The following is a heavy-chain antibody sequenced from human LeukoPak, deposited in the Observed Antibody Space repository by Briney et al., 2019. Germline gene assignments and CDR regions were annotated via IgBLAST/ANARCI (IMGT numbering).Heavy chain of an antibody. CDR1: GYTFTSYG. D-gene: IGHD6-6*01. V-gene: IGHV1-18*01. CDR3: ARQSYRIAARPSDAFDV. CDR2: ISAYNGNT. J-gene: IGHJ3*01. Sequence: ASVKVSCKASGYTFTSYGISWVRQAPGQGLEWMGWISAYNGNTNYAQKLQGRVTMTTDTSTSSAYMELRSLRSDDTAVYHCARQSYRIAARPSDAFDVWGQGTMVTVSS.